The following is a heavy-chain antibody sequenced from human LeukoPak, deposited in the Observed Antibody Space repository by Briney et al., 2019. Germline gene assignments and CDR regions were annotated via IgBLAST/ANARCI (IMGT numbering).Heavy chain of an antibody. V-gene: IGHV4-31*11. D-gene: IGHD4-17*01. Sequence: SQTLSLTCAVSGGSISSGGYFWSWSRQHPGKGLEWIGHIYDSGNSYYDPSLKSRLTISVDTSKNQFSLKLSSVTAADTAVYYCAREGDYGDYFDSWGQGTLVTVSS. J-gene: IGHJ4*02. CDR2: IYDSGNS. CDR1: GGSISSGGYF. CDR3: AREGDYGDYFDS.